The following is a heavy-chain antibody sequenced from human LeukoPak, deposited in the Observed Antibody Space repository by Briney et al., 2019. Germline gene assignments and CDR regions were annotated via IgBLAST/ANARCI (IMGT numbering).Heavy chain of an antibody. CDR1: GFTFSSYA. CDR2: ISGSGGST. Sequence: GGSLRLSCAASGFTFSSYAMSWVRLAPGKGLEWVSAISGSGGSTYYADSVKGRYTISRDNSKNTLYLQMNSLRAEDTAVYYCAKAVIYYYFDYWGQGTLVTVSS. CDR3: AKAVIYYYFDY. J-gene: IGHJ4*02. D-gene: IGHD2/OR15-2a*01. V-gene: IGHV3-23*01.